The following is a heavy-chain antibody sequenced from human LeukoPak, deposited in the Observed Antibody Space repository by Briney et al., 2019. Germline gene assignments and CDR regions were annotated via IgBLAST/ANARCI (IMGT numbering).Heavy chain of an antibody. V-gene: IGHV4-59*12. D-gene: IGHD3-10*01. CDR1: GGSISSYY. J-gene: IGHJ4*02. CDR2: IYYSGST. Sequence: PSETLSLTCTVSGGSISSYYWSWIRQPPGKGLEWIGYIYYSGSTNYNPSLKSRVTMSVDTSKNQFSLKLSSVTAADTAVYYCAREVWFGESFDYWGQGTLVTVSS. CDR3: AREVWFGESFDY.